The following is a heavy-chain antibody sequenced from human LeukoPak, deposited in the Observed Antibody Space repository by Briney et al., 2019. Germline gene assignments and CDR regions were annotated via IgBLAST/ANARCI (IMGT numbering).Heavy chain of an antibody. CDR1: GFRFPSYA. J-gene: IGHJ3*01. Sequence: GGSLRLSCAASGFRFPSYAMSWVRQAPGKGLEWVSSISGSGGSTYYADSEKGRFTISRDNAKNSLYLQMNSLRAEDTAVYYCARDRYYDSSGYNNHDAFDVWGQGTKVTVSS. CDR2: ISGSGGST. CDR3: ARDRYYDSSGYNNHDAFDV. V-gene: IGHV3-23*01. D-gene: IGHD3-22*01.